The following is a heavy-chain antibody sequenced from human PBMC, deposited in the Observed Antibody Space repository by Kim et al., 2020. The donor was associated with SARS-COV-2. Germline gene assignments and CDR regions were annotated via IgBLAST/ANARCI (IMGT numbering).Heavy chain of an antibody. Sequence: ASVKVSCKASGYTFTGNYMQWMRQAPGQGLEWMGRINPKSGATNYAQQFQGRVTMTRDTSISTVYMELSRLRSDDTAVYYCAAWKFSDAVDMWGQGTMVTVSS. CDR1: GYTFTGNY. D-gene: IGHD1-1*01. J-gene: IGHJ3*02. V-gene: IGHV1-2*06. CDR3: AAWKFSDAVDM. CDR2: INPKSGAT.